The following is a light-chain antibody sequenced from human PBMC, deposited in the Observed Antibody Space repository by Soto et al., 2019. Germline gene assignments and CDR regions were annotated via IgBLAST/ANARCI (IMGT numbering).Light chain of an antibody. CDR1: QGISSY. Sequence: AILMPQSPSSLSASTGDRVTITCRASQGISSYLAWYQQKPGKAPDLLISSASSLQSGVPSRFSGSGSGTDFTLTISSLQPEDFAIYYCQQTHSFPITFGQGTRLEIK. CDR2: SAS. J-gene: IGKJ5*01. V-gene: IGKV1-8*01. CDR3: QQTHSFPIT.